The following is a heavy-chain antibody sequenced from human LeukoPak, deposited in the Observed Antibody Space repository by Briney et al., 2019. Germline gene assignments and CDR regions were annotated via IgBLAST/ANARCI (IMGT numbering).Heavy chain of an antibody. D-gene: IGHD5-18*01. CDR1: GFTFSSYS. CDR3: ARDPRGYSYGYRPFYYFDY. CDR2: ISSSSSTI. V-gene: IGHV3-48*02. Sequence: SGGSLRLSCAASGFTFSSYSMNWVRQAPGKGLEWVSYISSSSSTIYYAASVNGRFTISRDNAKNSLYLQMNSLRDEDTAVYYCARDPRGYSYGYRPFYYFDYWGQGTLVTVSS. J-gene: IGHJ4*02.